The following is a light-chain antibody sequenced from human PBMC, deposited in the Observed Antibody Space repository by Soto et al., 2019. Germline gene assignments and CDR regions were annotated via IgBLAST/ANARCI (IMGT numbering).Light chain of an antibody. CDR2: EVS. J-gene: IGLJ1*01. CDR3: SSYAGSNNYV. CDR1: SSDVGGYNY. V-gene: IGLV2-8*01. Sequence: QSALTQPPSASGSPGQSVTISCTGTSSDVGGYNYVSWYQQHPGKAPKLVIYEVSKRPSGVPDRFSAPKSGNTASLTVSGLQAEDEADYYCSSYAGSNNYVFGTGTKLTVL.